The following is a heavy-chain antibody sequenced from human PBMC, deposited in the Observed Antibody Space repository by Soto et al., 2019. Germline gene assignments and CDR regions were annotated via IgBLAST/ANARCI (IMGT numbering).Heavy chain of an antibody. J-gene: IGHJ6*02. CDR3: ARVPDTAMVSVGGMDV. CDR2: IYYSGST. Sequence: SETLSLTCTVSGGSIGSSSYYWGWIRQPPGKGLEWIGSIYYSGSTYYNPSLKSRVTISVDTSKNQFSLKLSSVTAADTAVYYCARVPDTAMVSVGGMDVWGQGTTVTVSS. V-gene: IGHV4-39*01. CDR1: GGSIGSSSYY. D-gene: IGHD5-18*01.